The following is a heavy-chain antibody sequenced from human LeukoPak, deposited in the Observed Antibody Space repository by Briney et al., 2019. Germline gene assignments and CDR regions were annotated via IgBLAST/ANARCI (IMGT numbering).Heavy chain of an antibody. CDR1: GFSFSSYE. V-gene: IGHV3-48*03. Sequence: PGGSLRLSCAASGFSFSSYEMNWVRQAPGKGLEWVSYISSSGRAIFYADSVKGRFTISRDNAKNSLFLQMNSLRAEDTAFYYCASKGGFDDWGQGTLVTVSS. CDR2: ISSSGRAI. D-gene: IGHD2-15*01. CDR3: ASKGGFDD. J-gene: IGHJ4*02.